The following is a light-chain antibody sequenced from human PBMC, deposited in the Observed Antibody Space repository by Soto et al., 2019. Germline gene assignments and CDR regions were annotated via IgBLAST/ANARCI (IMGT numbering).Light chain of an antibody. V-gene: IGKV1-39*01. CDR3: QQSYSDWT. Sequence: DIQMTQSPSSLSASVGDRVTITCRASQSISSYLNWYQQKPGKAPKLLIYAASSLQSGVPSRFSGSGSGTYFTLTISSLQPEDFATYYCQQSYSDWTFGQGTKVEIK. CDR1: QSISSY. J-gene: IGKJ1*01. CDR2: AAS.